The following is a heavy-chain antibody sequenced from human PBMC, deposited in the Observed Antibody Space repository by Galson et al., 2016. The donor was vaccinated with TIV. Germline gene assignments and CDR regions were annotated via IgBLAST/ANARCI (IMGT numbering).Heavy chain of an antibody. V-gene: IGHV3-23*01. CDR2: ISENSGST. D-gene: IGHD5-24*01. CDR1: SYA. J-gene: IGHJ6*02. CDR3: AKQFVDV. Sequence: SYAMNWVRQAPGKGLEWVSSISENSGSTDYADSVKGRFTISRDNSKNTLYLQMDSLRAEDTAVYYCAKQFVDVWGQGTTVTVSS.